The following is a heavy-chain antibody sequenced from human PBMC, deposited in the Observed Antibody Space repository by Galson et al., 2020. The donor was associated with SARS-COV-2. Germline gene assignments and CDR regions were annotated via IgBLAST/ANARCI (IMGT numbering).Heavy chain of an antibody. Sequence: GESLKISCTASGFRFSRYWMHWVRQAPGKGLEWVSRIIGDGTSTSYVDSVKGRFTIFRDNAKNTLYLQMNSLGVEDTAVYYCARGGDCSGGDCDDFDFWGQGTLVSVSS. J-gene: IGHJ4*02. V-gene: IGHV3-74*01. CDR2: IIGDGTST. CDR3: ARGGDCSGGDCDDFDF. CDR1: GFRFSRYW. D-gene: IGHD2-15*01.